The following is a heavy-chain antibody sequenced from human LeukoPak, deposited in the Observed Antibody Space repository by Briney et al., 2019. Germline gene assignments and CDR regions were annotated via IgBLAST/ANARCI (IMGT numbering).Heavy chain of an antibody. CDR1: GYTFTGYY. Sequence: ASVKVSCKASGYTFTGYYMHWVRQAPGQGLEWIGWINPNSGGTNYAQKFQGRVTMTRDTSISTAYMELSRLRSDDTAVYYCARDLAPYYYDSSGPHDAFDIWGQGTMVTVSP. J-gene: IGHJ3*02. V-gene: IGHV1-2*02. CDR3: ARDLAPYYYDSSGPHDAFDI. CDR2: INPNSGGT. D-gene: IGHD3-22*01.